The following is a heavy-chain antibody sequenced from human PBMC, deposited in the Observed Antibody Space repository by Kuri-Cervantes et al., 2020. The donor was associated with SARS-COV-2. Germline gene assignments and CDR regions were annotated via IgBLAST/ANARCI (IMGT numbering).Heavy chain of an antibody. J-gene: IGHJ5*02. CDR2: ISSSSSYI. V-gene: IGHV3-21*01. CDR1: GSTFSSYS. D-gene: IGHD3-16*01. CDR3: ARDTRLGQPEFRDWFDP. Sequence: GGSLRLSCAASGSTFSSYSMNWVRQAPGKGLEWVSSISSSSSYIYYADSVKGRFTISRDNAKNSPYLQMNSLRAEDTAVYYCARDTRLGQPEFRDWFDPWGQGTLVTVSS.